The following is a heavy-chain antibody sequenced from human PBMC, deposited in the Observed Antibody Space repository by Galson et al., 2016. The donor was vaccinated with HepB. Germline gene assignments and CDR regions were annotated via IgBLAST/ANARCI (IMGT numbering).Heavy chain of an antibody. J-gene: IGHJ4*02. Sequence: PALVKPTQTLTLTCTFSGFSLSTSGVGVGWIRQPPGKALEWLALIYWDDDKRYSPSLKSRLTITKDTSKNQVVLTMTNMDPVDTATYYCAYRDSYGLTFDYWGQGTLVTVSS. V-gene: IGHV2-5*02. D-gene: IGHD5-18*01. CDR3: AYRDSYGLTFDY. CDR2: IYWDDDK. CDR1: GFSLSTSGVG.